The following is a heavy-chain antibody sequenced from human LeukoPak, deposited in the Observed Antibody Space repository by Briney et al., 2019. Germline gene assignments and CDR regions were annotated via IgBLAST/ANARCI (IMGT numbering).Heavy chain of an antibody. J-gene: IGHJ4*02. Sequence: GGSLRLSCAASGFTFSSYSMNWVRQAPGKGLEWVSSISSSSSYIYYADSVKGRFTISRDNAKNSLYLQMNSLRAEDTAVYYCARSRVTYSSSLDFDYWGQGTLVTVSS. CDR1: GFTFSSYS. D-gene: IGHD6-6*01. CDR2: ISSSSSYI. CDR3: ARSRVTYSSSLDFDY. V-gene: IGHV3-21*01.